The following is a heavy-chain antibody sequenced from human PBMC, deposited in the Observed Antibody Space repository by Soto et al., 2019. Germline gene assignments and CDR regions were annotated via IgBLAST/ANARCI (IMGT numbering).Heavy chain of an antibody. CDR2: ISYTGNT. CDR3: ARHQKTTTWVRWFDP. V-gene: IGHV4-59*01. Sequence: PSETLSLTCSVSGGSLRSDLWSWIRQPPGKGPEWIGYISYTGNTFYNPSLESRVTISLDMSQKQFSLKLTSVTPADTAVYYCARHQKTTTWVRWFDPWGQGTMVTVSS. D-gene: IGHD4-4*01. CDR1: GGSLRSDL. J-gene: IGHJ5*02.